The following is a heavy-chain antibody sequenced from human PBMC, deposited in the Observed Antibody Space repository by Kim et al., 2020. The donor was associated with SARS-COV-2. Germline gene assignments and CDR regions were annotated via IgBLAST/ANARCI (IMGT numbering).Heavy chain of an antibody. CDR3: AKDQHILVVTPYYYYGM. CDR1: GFTFSSYG. J-gene: IGHJ6*01. Sequence: GGSLRLSCAASGFTFSSYGMHWVRQAPGKGLEWVAVISYDGSNKYYADSVKGRFTISRDNSKNTLYLQMNSLRAEDTAVYYCAKDQHILVVTPYYYYGM. V-gene: IGHV3-30*18. CDR2: ISYDGSNK. D-gene: IGHD2-21*02.